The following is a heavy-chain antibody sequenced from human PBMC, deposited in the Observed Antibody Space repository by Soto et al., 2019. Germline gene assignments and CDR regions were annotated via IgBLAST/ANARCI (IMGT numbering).Heavy chain of an antibody. Sequence: SVKVSCKASGGTFSSYAISWVRQAPGQGLEWMGGIIPIFGTANYAQRFQGRVTITADESTSTAYMELSSLRSEDTAVYYCARALGELSLFEAFDIWGQGTMVTVSS. V-gene: IGHV1-69*13. D-gene: IGHD3-16*02. CDR1: GGTFSSYA. CDR3: ARALGELSLFEAFDI. CDR2: IIPIFGTA. J-gene: IGHJ3*02.